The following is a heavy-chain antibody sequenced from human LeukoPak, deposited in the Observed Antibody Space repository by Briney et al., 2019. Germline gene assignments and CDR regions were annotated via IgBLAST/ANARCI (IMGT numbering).Heavy chain of an antibody. Sequence: ASVKVSCKASGYTFTSYDINWVRQATGQELEWMGWMNPNSGNTGYAQKFQGRVTMTRNTSISTAYMGLSSLRSEDTAVYYCARGIMYYYDSSGYHGWLDPWGQGTLVTVSS. J-gene: IGHJ5*02. CDR3: ARGIMYYYDSSGYHGWLDP. D-gene: IGHD3-22*01. CDR2: MNPNSGNT. V-gene: IGHV1-8*01. CDR1: GYTFTSYD.